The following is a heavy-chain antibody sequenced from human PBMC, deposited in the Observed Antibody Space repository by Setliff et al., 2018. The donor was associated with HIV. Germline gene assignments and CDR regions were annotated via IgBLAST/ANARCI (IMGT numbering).Heavy chain of an antibody. V-gene: IGHV4-38-2*01. J-gene: IGHJ3*02. CDR1: GYSISSGYY. D-gene: IGHD4-17*01. CDR2: LYHSGST. Sequence: SETLSLTCAVSGYSISSGYYWGWIRQPPGKGLEWIGSLYHSGSTYYNPSLKSRVTISLDTSNNQFSLRLSSVTAADTAVYYCARHPLSRRRGTTVTTVGAFDMWGQGIKVTVSS. CDR3: ARHPLSRRRGTTVTTVGAFDM.